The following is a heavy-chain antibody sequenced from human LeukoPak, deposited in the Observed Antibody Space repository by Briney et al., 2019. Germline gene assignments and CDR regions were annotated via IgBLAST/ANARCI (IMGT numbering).Heavy chain of an antibody. J-gene: IGHJ4*02. CDR2: ISAYNGNT. CDR1: GYTFTSYV. Sequence: ASVKLSCKASGYTFTSYVISWVRQAPGQGLEWMGWISAYNGNTNYAQKFQDRVTMTTDTSTSTAYMELRSLRSDDTAVYYCARSYCGGDCYEGFDYWGQGTLVTVSS. V-gene: IGHV1-18*01. CDR3: ARSYCGGDCYEGFDY. D-gene: IGHD2-21*02.